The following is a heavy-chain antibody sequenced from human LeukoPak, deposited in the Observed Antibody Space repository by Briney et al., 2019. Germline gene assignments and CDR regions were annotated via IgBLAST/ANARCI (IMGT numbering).Heavy chain of an antibody. CDR2: IIPILGIA. CDR3: ARDMVVAIPAAPPSTYYFDY. V-gene: IGHV1-69*04. D-gene: IGHD2-15*01. J-gene: IGHJ4*02. CDR1: GGTFSSYA. Sequence: GASVKVSCKASGGTFSSYAISWVRQAPGQGLEWMGRIIPILGIANYAQKFQGRVTMTRDTSISTAYMELSRLRSDDTAVYYCARDMVVAIPAAPPSTYYFDYWGQGTLVTVSS.